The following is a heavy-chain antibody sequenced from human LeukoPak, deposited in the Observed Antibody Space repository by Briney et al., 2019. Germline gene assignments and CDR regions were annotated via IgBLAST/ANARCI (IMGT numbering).Heavy chain of an antibody. CDR1: GFTFSSYG. D-gene: IGHD3-3*01. J-gene: IGHJ3*02. CDR2: ISYDGSNK. Sequence: GGSLRLSCAASGFTFSSYGMHWVRQAPGKGLEWVAVISYDGSNKYYADSVKGRFTISRDNSKNTLYLQMNSLRAEDTAVYYCAKGIKRTYYDFWSGYGAFDIWGQGTMVTVSS. CDR3: AKGIKRTYYDFWSGYGAFDI. V-gene: IGHV3-30*18.